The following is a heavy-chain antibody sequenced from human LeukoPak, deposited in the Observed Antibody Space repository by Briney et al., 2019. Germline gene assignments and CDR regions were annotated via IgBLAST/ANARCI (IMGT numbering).Heavy chain of an antibody. Sequence: ASVKVSCKASGYTFTSYDINWARQAPGQGLEWMGWMNPNSGNTGYAQKFQGRVTMTRNTSISTAYMELSSLRSEDTAVYYCARGHYDSSGYYFFLGYWGQGTLVTVSS. D-gene: IGHD3-22*01. J-gene: IGHJ4*02. V-gene: IGHV1-8*01. CDR1: GYTFTSYD. CDR3: ARGHYDSSGYYFFLGY. CDR2: MNPNSGNT.